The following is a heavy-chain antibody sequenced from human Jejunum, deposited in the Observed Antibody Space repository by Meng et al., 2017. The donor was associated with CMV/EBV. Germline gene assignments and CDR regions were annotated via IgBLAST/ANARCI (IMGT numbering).Heavy chain of an antibody. J-gene: IGHJ5*02. CDR1: GYPFPRSH. Sequence: SCTSSGYPFPRSHISCVRPATGQVLGWMGRLHPNNDDTDSAQKFQGRVTITRDTSITTVYMELSSLTSEDTAVYYCARGWGTTWPWGQRTLVTVSS. D-gene: IGHD3-16*01. CDR2: LHPNNDDT. CDR3: ARGWGTTWP. V-gene: IGHV1-8*01.